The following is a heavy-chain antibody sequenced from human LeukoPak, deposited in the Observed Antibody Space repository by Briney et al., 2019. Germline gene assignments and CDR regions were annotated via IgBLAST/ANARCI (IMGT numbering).Heavy chain of an antibody. CDR2: INPYSGGT. Sequence: ASVKVSCKASGCTFTGYYIHWVRQAPGQGLEWMGWINPYSGGTNYTQKFQGRVTMTRDTSISAAYMELSRLTSDDTAVYYCAALSRDDAFDIWGQGTMVTVSS. CDR3: AALSRDDAFDI. V-gene: IGHV1-2*02. CDR1: GCTFTGYY. J-gene: IGHJ3*02.